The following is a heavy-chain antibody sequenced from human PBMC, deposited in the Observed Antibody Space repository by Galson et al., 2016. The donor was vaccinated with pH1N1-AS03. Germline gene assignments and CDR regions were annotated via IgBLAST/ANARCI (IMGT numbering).Heavy chain of an antibody. D-gene: IGHD5-24*01. V-gene: IGHV3-11*01. J-gene: IGHJ4*02. CDR3: ATTDGYNSYFDY. CDR2: ISSGGEAI. Sequence: SLRLACAASGFSLTDYYINWIRQAPGKGLEWVAHISSGGEAIFYADSVKGLFTTSRDNAKSPVYLQIHSLRADDTAVYYCATTDGYNSYFDYWGQGTLVTVSP. CDR1: GFSLTDYY.